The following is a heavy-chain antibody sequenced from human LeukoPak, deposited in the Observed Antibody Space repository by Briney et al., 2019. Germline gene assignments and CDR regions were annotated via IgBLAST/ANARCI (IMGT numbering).Heavy chain of an antibody. V-gene: IGHV3-11*01. CDR2: ISSSGSTI. Sequence: GGSLRLSCAASGFTFSDYYMSWVRQAPGQGLEWVSYISSSGSTIYYADSVKGRFTISRDNAKNSLYLQMNSLRAEDTAVYYCASLGGYPYYFDYWGQGTLVTVSS. CDR3: ASLGGYPYYFDY. D-gene: IGHD3-16*01. J-gene: IGHJ4*02. CDR1: GFTFSDYY.